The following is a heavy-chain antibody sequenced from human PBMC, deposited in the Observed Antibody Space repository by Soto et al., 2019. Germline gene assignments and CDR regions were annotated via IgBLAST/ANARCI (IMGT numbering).Heavy chain of an antibody. J-gene: IGHJ5*02. V-gene: IGHV4-59*01. CDR3: ARDTRFDPSVVFPSQWADGRFDP. CDR1: GGSISSYY. Sequence: SETLSLTCTVSGGSISSYYWSWIRQPPGKGLEWIGYIYYSGSTNYNPSLKCRVTISVDTSKNQFSLKMSSVTAADTAVYYCARDTRFDPSVVFPSQWADGRFDPWGQGTLVTVSS. CDR2: IYYSGST. D-gene: IGHD1-26*01.